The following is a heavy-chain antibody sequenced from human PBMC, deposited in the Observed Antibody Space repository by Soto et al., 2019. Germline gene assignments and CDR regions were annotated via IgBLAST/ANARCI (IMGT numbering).Heavy chain of an antibody. D-gene: IGHD2-8*01. CDR3: AKEIFAAAYAATSAFDL. CDR1: GFTLSRHS. V-gene: IGHV3-23*01. CDR2: VDGSGADT. Sequence: GGAPRIPLAAPGFTLSRHSNGWVPPAPGKAPEWVAFVDGSGADTAYAESVKGRFTISRDNSENSLFLHMNSLRAEDTGRYFCAKEIFAAAYAATSAFDLWGQGTLVTVSS. J-gene: IGHJ4*02.